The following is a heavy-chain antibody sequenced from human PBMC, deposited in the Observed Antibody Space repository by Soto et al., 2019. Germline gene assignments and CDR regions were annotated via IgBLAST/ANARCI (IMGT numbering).Heavy chain of an antibody. CDR2: ISSSSSYI. Sequence: GGSLRLSCAASGFTFSSYSMNWVRQAPGKGLEWVSSISSSSSYIYYADSVKGRFTISRDNAKNSLYLQMNSLRAEDTAVYFCAKQLGDTISGSFRWLDSWGQGTLVTVSS. J-gene: IGHJ5*01. D-gene: IGHD1-1*01. V-gene: IGHV3-21*04. CDR1: GFTFSSYS. CDR3: AKQLGDTISGSFRWLDS.